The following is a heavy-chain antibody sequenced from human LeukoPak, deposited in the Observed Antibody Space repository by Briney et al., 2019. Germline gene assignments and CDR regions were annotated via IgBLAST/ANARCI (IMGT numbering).Heavy chain of an antibody. J-gene: IGHJ4*02. CDR3: ARDGSTIFGVVIKPNDY. CDR2: ISSSSSTI. V-gene: IGHV3-48*01. D-gene: IGHD3-3*01. CDR1: GFTFSSYA. Sequence: PGGSLRLSCAASGFTFSSYAMSWVRQAPGKGLEWVSYISSSSSTIYYADSVKGRFTISRDNAKNSLYLQMNGLRAEDTAVYYCARDGSTIFGVVIKPNDYWGQGTLVTVSS.